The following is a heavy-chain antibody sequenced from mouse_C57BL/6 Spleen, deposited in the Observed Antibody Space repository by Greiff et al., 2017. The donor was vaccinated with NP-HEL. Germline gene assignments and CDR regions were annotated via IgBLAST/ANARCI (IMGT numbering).Heavy chain of an antibody. J-gene: IGHJ3*01. CDR3: ARGDYGNWFAY. Sequence: EVQLVESGGGLVKPGGSLKLSCAASGFTFSDYGMHWVRQAPEKGLEWVAYISSGSSTNYYADTVKGRFTISRDNAKNTLFLQMTSLRSEDTAMYYCARGDYGNWFAYWGQGTLVTVSA. D-gene: IGHD2-1*01. CDR2: ISSGSSTN. V-gene: IGHV5-17*01. CDR1: GFTFSDYG.